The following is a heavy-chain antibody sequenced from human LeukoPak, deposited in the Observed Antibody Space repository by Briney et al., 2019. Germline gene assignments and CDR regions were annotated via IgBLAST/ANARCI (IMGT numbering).Heavy chain of an antibody. D-gene: IGHD5-12*01. CDR2: IYYSGST. CDR3: ASRIGEVIYWAPDQGFDP. Sequence: SETLSLTCTVSGGSISSSSYYWSWIRQPPGKGLEWIGSIYYSGSTYYNPSLKSRVTISVDTSKNQFSLKLSSVTAADTAVYYCASRIGEVIYWAPDQGFDPWGQGTLVTVSS. J-gene: IGHJ5*02. CDR1: GGSISSSSYY. V-gene: IGHV4-39*01.